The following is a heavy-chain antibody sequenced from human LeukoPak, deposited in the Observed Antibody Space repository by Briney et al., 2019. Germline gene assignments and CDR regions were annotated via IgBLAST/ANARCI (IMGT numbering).Heavy chain of an antibody. V-gene: IGHV3-64D*06. J-gene: IGHJ4*02. Sequence: GGSLRLSCSASEFTFSSYAMHWVRQAPGKGLEYVSAISSHGDNTYYADSVKGRFTISRDNSKNTLYLQMSSLRAEDTSVYYCRTGSGMGTFDYWGQGTLVTVSS. CDR2: ISSHGDNT. CDR3: RTGSGMGTFDY. CDR1: EFTFSSYA. D-gene: IGHD3-10*01.